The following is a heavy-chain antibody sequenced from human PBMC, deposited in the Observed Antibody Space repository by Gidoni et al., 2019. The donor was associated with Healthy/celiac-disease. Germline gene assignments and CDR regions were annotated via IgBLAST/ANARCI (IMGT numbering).Heavy chain of an antibody. J-gene: IGHJ4*02. Sequence: LEWIGYIYYSGSTYYNPSLKSRVTISVDTSKNQFSLKLSSVTAADTAVYYCARDLRGSGTFFDYWGQGTLVTVSS. CDR2: IYYSGST. D-gene: IGHD3-10*01. V-gene: IGHV4-31*02. CDR3: ARDLRGSGTFFDY.